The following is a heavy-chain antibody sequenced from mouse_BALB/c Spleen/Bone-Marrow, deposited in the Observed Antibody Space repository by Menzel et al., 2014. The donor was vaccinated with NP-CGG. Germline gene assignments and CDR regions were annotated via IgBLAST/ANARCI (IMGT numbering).Heavy chain of an antibody. Sequence: QVQLQQSGAELARSGASVKMSCKASVYTFTSYTMHLGNQRLGQGLEWIGYINPSRGYTNYNQKFKDKATLTADKSSSTAYMQLSSLTSEDSAVYYWTRYFYDYDGPCFAYWGPGTLVTVYA. CDR3: TRYFYDYDGPCFAY. CDR1: VYTFTSYT. J-gene: IGHJ3*01. V-gene: IGHV1-4*01. CDR2: INPSRGYT. D-gene: IGHD2-4*01.